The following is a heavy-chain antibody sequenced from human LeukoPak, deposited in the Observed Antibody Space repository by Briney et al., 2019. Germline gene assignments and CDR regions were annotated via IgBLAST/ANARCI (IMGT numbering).Heavy chain of an antibody. CDR1: GFTFDDYA. V-gene: IGHV3-9*01. D-gene: IGHD1-26*01. Sequence: GGSLRLSCAASGFTFDDYAMHWVRQAPGKGLEWVSGISWNSGSIGYADSVKGRFTISRDNAKNSLYLQMNSLRAEDTALYYCAKQKGIVGATRGFDYWGQGTLVTVSS. CDR3: AKQKGIVGATRGFDY. J-gene: IGHJ4*02. CDR2: ISWNSGSI.